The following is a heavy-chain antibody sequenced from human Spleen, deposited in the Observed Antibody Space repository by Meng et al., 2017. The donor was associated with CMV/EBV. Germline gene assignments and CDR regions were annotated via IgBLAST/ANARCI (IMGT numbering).Heavy chain of an antibody. Sequence: SGYSVSSNNYWGWIRQPPGKGLEWIGYIYYRGTIYYNPSLKSRVTMSVDTSKNQFSLNLASVTAVDTAVYYCARTDGATAGLYAFDIWGQGTMVTVSS. CDR2: IYYRGTI. J-gene: IGHJ3*02. CDR3: ARTDGATAGLYAFDI. D-gene: IGHD2-15*01. V-gene: IGHV4-28*02. CDR1: GYSVSSNNY.